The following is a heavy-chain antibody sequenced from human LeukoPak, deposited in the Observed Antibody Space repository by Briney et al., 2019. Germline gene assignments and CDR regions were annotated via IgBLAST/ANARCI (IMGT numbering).Heavy chain of an antibody. Sequence: GGSLRLSCVLSGFTFTSAPMNWVRQAPGKGLEWVSTSGTDGDTYYADSVKGRFTISRDNSKNTVHLQMTSLRVEDTAVYYCATKTPGNYPYDYWGQGALVIVSP. J-gene: IGHJ4*02. CDR3: ATKTPGNYPYDY. CDR2: SGTDGDT. D-gene: IGHD3-22*01. CDR1: GFTFTSAP. V-gene: IGHV3-23*01.